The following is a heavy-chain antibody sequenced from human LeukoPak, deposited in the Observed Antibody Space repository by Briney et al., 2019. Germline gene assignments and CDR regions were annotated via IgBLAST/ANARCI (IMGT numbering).Heavy chain of an antibody. CDR2: IYYSGIT. CDR1: GGSISSGGYY. D-gene: IGHD3-10*01. V-gene: IGHV4-31*03. J-gene: IGHJ4*02. CDR3: AGEGGRVGDTDYGDY. Sequence: SQTLSLTCTVSGGSISSGGYYWSWLRQQPGTGLEWIVYIYYSGITFYNPSLQSGVDISVDTSNSQFSLKLTSVTAADTAVYYCAGEGGRVGDTDYGDYWGRGSLVTVSS.